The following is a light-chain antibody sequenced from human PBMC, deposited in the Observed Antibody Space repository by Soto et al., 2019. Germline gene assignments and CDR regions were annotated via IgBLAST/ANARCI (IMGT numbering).Light chain of an antibody. CDR2: SSS. CDR1: QYINTW. CDR3: QQYQGFPFT. J-gene: IGKJ2*01. Sequence: DIRMTQSPSTLSASVGDRVIITCRASQYINTWLAWYQQKPGRAPKLLIYSSSSLESGVPSRFSGSGSGSEFTLTISSLQSDDFATYYCQQYQGFPFTFGQGTKLEI. V-gene: IGKV1-5*01.